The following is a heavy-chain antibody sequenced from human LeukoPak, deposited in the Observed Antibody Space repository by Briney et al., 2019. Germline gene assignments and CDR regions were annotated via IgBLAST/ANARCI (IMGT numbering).Heavy chain of an antibody. Sequence: GGSLRLSCAVSGFTVSNNYMAWVRQAPGKGLEWVSVIYSAGNTYYADSVKGRFTVSRDNSKNTLYLQMNNLRAEDTAVYYCAKEPAYCGGDCYFLLDYWGQGTLVTVSS. J-gene: IGHJ4*02. CDR1: GFTVSNNY. CDR2: IYSAGNT. CDR3: AKEPAYCGGDCYFLLDY. D-gene: IGHD2-21*02. V-gene: IGHV3-53*01.